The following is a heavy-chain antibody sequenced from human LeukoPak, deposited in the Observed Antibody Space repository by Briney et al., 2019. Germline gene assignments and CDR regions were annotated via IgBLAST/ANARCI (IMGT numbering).Heavy chain of an antibody. J-gene: IGHJ4*02. CDR3: ARVDGSGSLI. D-gene: IGHD3-10*01. Sequence: ASVKVSCKASGYTFTGYYMHWVRQAPGRGLEWMGRIIPILGIANYAQKFQGRVTITADKSTSTAYMELSSLRSEDTAVYYCARVDGSGSLIWGQGTLVTVSS. V-gene: IGHV1-69*04. CDR2: IIPILGIA. CDR1: GYTFTGYY.